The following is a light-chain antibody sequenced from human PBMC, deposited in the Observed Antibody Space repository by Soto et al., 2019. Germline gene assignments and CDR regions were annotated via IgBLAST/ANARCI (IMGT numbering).Light chain of an antibody. Sequence: QSVLTQPPSVSGAPGQRVTISCTGSSSNIGAGYEVHWYQQLPGTAPKLHIYGNSNRPSGVPDRFSGSKSGTSASLAITGLEAENEANYYCQSYDSSLSGSVFGGGTQLTVL. CDR2: GNS. CDR1: SSNIGAGYE. CDR3: QSYDSSLSGSV. V-gene: IGLV1-40*01. J-gene: IGLJ7*01.